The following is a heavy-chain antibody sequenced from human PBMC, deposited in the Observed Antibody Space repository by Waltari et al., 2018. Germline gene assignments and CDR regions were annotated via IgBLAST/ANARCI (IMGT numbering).Heavy chain of an antibody. CDR3: AKDRGSGPYYGLDS. V-gene: IGHV3-NL1*01. CDR1: GFTFSSYA. Sequence: VQLVETGGGLVQPGGSLRLSCAASGFTFSSYAMQWVRQAPGKGLEWISAINSGGGSTYYADSVKGRFTISRDNSKNTLSLQMNSLRAEDTAVYYCAKDRGSGPYYGLDSWGQGVVVTVSS. CDR2: INSGGGST. D-gene: IGHD6-25*01. J-gene: IGHJ6*02.